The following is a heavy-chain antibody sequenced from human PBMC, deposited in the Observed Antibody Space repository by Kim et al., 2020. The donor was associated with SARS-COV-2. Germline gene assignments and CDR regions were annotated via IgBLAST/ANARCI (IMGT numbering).Heavy chain of an antibody. J-gene: IGHJ3*02. V-gene: IGHV1-46*01. Sequence: ASVKVSCKASGYTFTSYYIHWVRQAPGQGLEWMGIINPSGGSTSYAQKFQGRVTMTRDTSTSTVYMELSSLRSEDTAVYYCARDLFGVVIPGAFDIWGQGTMVTVSS. CDR2: INPSGGST. CDR3: ARDLFGVVIPGAFDI. D-gene: IGHD3-3*01. CDR1: GYTFTSYY.